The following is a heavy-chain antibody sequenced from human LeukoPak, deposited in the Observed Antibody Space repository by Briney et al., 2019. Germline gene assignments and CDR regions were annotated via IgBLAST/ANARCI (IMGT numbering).Heavy chain of an antibody. D-gene: IGHD3-9*01. V-gene: IGHV3-74*01. CDR3: TNFDWLLSSDY. Sequence: QPGGSLRLSCAAAGFIVTSNYMSWVRQAPGKGLVWVSRINSDGSSTSYADSVKGRFTISRDNAKNTLYLQMNSLRAEDTAVYYCTNFDWLLSSDYWGQGTLVTVSS. J-gene: IGHJ4*02. CDR2: INSDGSST. CDR1: GFIVTSNY.